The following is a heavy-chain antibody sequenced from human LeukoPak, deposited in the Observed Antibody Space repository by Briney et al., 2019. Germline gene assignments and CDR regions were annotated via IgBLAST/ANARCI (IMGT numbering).Heavy chain of an antibody. D-gene: IGHD3-10*01. V-gene: IGHV3-30*18. Sequence: GGSLRLSCAASGLSFSDYGMHWVRQAPGKGLEWVAVISYDGSNKYYADSVKDRFTISRDNSKNTLYLQMNSLRAEDTAVYYCAKDRGFGVFFQYYFHYWGQGTLVTVSS. CDR3: AKDRGFGVFFQYYFHY. J-gene: IGHJ4*02. CDR2: ISYDGSNK. CDR1: GLSFSDYG.